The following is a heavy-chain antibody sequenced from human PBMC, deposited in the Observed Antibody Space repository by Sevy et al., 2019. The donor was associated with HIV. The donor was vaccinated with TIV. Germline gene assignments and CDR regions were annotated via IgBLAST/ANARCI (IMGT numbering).Heavy chain of an antibody. V-gene: IGHV4-31*03. Sequence: SETLSLTCTVSGGSISSGGYYWSWIRQHPGKGLEWIGYIYYSGSTYYNPSLKSRVTISVDTSKNQFSLKLSSVTAADTAMYYCARDHIVVVPAAPGAYYYYGMDVWGQGTTVTVSS. CDR1: GGSISSGGYY. CDR2: IYYSGST. J-gene: IGHJ6*02. CDR3: ARDHIVVVPAAPGAYYYYGMDV. D-gene: IGHD2-2*01.